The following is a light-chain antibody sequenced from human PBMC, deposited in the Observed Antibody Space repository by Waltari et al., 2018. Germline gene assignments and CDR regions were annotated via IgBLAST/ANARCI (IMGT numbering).Light chain of an antibody. CDR3: SAWDSSLSVGF. Sequence: QAGLTQPPSVSKGLTQTATLPCTGDSTNVGHRGAAWLQQHQGHPPKLLSYRNNNRPSGISERFSASRSGNTASLTITGLQPEDEADYYCSAWDSSLSVGFFGGGTKLTVL. J-gene: IGLJ2*01. V-gene: IGLV10-54*04. CDR2: RNN. CDR1: STNVGHRG.